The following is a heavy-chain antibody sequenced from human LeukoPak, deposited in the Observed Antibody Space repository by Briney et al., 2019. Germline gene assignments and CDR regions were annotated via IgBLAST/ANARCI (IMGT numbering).Heavy chain of an antibody. CDR3: ATRRRCCSSTSCSLEFDY. D-gene: IGHD2-2*01. Sequence: ASVKVSCKVSGYTLTELSMHWVRQAPGKGLEWKGGFDPEDGETIYAQKFQGRVTMTEDTSTDTAYMELSSLRSEDTAVYYCATRRRCCSSTSCSLEFDYWGQGTLVTVSS. V-gene: IGHV1-24*01. CDR2: FDPEDGET. CDR1: GYTLTELS. J-gene: IGHJ4*02.